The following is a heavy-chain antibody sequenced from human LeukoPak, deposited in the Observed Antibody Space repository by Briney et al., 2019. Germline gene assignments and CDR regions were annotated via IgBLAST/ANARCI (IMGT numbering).Heavy chain of an antibody. J-gene: IGHJ6*03. D-gene: IGHD3-22*01. CDR2: INSDGSST. V-gene: IGHV3-74*01. Sequence: GGSLRLSCAASGFTFSSYWTHWVRPAPGKGLVWVSRINSDGSSTSYADSVKGRFTISRDNAKNTLYLQMNSLRAEDTAVYYCARGEVYYYDSSGYYYYYYYMDVWGKGTTVTVSS. CDR1: GFTFSSYW. CDR3: ARGEVYYYDSSGYYYYYYYMDV.